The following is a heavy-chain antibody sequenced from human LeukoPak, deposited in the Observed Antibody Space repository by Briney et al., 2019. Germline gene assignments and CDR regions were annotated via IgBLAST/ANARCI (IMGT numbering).Heavy chain of an antibody. CDR2: ISGSGAST. Sequence: GGSLRLSCLTSGFTFSTNAISWVRQAPGKGLEWISGISGSGASTYYADSVTGRFTISRDNSRNTLYLQMNSLRVDDTAVYYCAKDVGKWESLHFFDYWGQGTLVTVSS. CDR3: AKDVGKWESLHFFDY. D-gene: IGHD1-26*01. CDR1: GFTFSTNA. V-gene: IGHV3-23*01. J-gene: IGHJ4*02.